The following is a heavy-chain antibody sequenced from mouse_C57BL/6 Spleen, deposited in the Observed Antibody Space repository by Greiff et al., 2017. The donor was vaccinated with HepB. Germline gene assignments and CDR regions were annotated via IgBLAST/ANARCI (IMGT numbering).Heavy chain of an antibody. Sequence: QVQLQQSGPELAKPGASVKISCKASGYAFTSYWMNWVKQRPGQGLEWIGRIYPGDGDTNYNGKFKGKATLTADKSSSTAYMQLSSLTSADSAVYAFAGEGYGDGICYYVDWYFDGWGTGTTVTVAS. CDR3: AGEGYGDGICYYVDWYFDG. CDR1: GYAFTSYW. J-gene: IGHJ1*03. CDR2: IYPGDGDT. D-gene: IGHD1-1*01. V-gene: IGHV1-82*01.